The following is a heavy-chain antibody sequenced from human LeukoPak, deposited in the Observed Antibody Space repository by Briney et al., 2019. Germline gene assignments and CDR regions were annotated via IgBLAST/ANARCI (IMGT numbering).Heavy chain of an antibody. D-gene: IGHD4-23*01. V-gene: IGHV3-30*02. CDR2: IRYDGSNK. CDR1: GFTFSSYG. CDR3: AKVKGAVVTVLDY. Sequence: GGSLRLSCAASGFTFSSYGMDWVRQAPGKGLEWGAFIRYDGSNKYYADSVKGRFTISRDNSKNTLYLQMNSLRAEDAAVYYCAKVKGAVVTVLDYWGQGTLVTVSS. J-gene: IGHJ4*02.